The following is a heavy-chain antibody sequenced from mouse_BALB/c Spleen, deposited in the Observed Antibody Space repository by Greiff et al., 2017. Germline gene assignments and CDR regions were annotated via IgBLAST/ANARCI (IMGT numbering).Heavy chain of an antibody. D-gene: IGHD2-14*01. J-gene: IGHJ4*01. V-gene: IGHV1-7*01. CDR3: AKADYRYDGGYYYAMDY. Sequence: QVQLQQSGAELAKPGASVKMSCKASGYTFTSYWMHWVKQRPGQGLEWIGYINPSSGYTNYNQKFKDKATLTADKSSSTAYMQLSSLTSEDSAVYYCAKADYRYDGGYYYAMDYWGQGTSVTVSS. CDR2: INPSSGYT. CDR1: GYTFTSYW.